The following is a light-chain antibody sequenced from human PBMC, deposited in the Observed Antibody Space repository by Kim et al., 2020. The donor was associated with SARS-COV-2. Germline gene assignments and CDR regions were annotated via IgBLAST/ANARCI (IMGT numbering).Light chain of an antibody. CDR2: EAS. V-gene: IGKV3-11*01. J-gene: IGKJ5*01. CDR3: QQRGS. Sequence: EIVLWQSPGTLSLSPGDRATLSCRASQGVSNYLAWYQQKPGQAPRLLIYEASKRAAGIPARLSGSGSGTDFTLTISRLEPGDSAVYFCQQRGSFGQGTRLEIK. CDR1: QGVSNY.